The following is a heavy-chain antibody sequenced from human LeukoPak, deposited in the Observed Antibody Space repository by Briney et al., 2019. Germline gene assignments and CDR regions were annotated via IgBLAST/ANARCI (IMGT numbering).Heavy chain of an antibody. CDR1: GYRLTSYW. D-gene: IGHD1-26*01. Sequence: ESPKTHFKGPGYRLTSYWIGWVRQMPGKGLEWMGIIYPGDSNTRYCPSSQGRVITSADKSISTAFLQWSSLKASDTAMYYCARYVQWELLFGDYWGEGTLVTVSS. CDR2: IYPGDSNT. CDR3: ARYVQWELLFGDY. J-gene: IGHJ4*02. V-gene: IGHV5-51*01.